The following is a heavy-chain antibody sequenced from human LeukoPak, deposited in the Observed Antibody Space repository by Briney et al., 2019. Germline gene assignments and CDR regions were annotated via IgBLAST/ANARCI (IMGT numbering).Heavy chain of an antibody. Sequence: PGGSLRLSCAASGFTFSSYAMSWVRQAPGKGLEWVSAISGSGGSTYYADSVKGRFTISRDNAKNSLYLQMNSLRAEDTAVYYCARGAAFYGVGWFDPWGQGTLVTVSS. J-gene: IGHJ5*02. V-gene: IGHV3-23*01. D-gene: IGHD1-26*01. CDR1: GFTFSSYA. CDR2: ISGSGGST. CDR3: ARGAAFYGVGWFDP.